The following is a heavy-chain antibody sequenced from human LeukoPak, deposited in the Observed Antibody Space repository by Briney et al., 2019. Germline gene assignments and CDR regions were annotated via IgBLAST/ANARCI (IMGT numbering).Heavy chain of an antibody. J-gene: IGHJ4*02. V-gene: IGHV3-48*03. CDR1: GFTFSSYE. Sequence: GGSLRLSCAASGFTFSSYEMSWVRQAPGKGLEWVSYISSSGSTIYYADSVKGRFTISRDNAKNSLYLQMNSLRAEDTAVYYCARDRVVRGVRGLGYWGQGTLVTVSS. CDR2: ISSSGSTI. D-gene: IGHD3-10*01. CDR3: ARDRVVRGVRGLGY.